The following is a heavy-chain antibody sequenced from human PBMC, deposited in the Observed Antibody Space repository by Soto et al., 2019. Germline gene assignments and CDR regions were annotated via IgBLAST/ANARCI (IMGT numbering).Heavy chain of an antibody. J-gene: IGHJ4*02. CDR3: ASLLYCTNGVCYHAFDY. Sequence: ASVKVSCKASGYTFTSYDINWVRRATGQGLEWMGWMDSNSGNTGYAQKFQGRVTMTRNTSISTAYMELSSLRSEDTAVYYCASLLYCTNGVCYHAFDYWGQGTLVTVSS. CDR1: GYTFTSYD. D-gene: IGHD2-8*01. V-gene: IGHV1-8*01. CDR2: MDSNSGNT.